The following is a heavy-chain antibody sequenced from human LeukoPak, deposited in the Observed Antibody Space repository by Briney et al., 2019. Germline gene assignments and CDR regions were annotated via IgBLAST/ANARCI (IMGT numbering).Heavy chain of an antibody. V-gene: IGHV3-23*01. CDR1: GITLSNYG. Sequence: GGSLRLSCAVSGITLSNYGMSWVRQAPGKGLEWVAGIGDSGGRTTYADSVKGRFTMSRDNPKNTLYLQMNSLGAEDTAVYFCAKRGVVIRVILVGFHKEAYYFDSWGQGALVTVSS. D-gene: IGHD3-22*01. CDR2: IGDSGGRT. CDR3: AKRGVVIRVILVGFHKEAYYFDS. J-gene: IGHJ4*02.